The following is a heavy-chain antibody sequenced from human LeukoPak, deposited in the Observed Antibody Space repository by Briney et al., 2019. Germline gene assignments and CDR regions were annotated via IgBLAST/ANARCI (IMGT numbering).Heavy chain of an antibody. CDR1: GFTFSNYW. CDR2: VKYEGSEK. Sequence: GGSLTVPCEASGFTFSNYWMNWVRQAPGKGLEWVANVKYEGSEKHYVDSVKGRFTISRDNAENSLYLQMNSLRAEDTAVYYCARKNNFGYWGQAALPTISS. D-gene: IGHD2/OR15-2a*01. J-gene: IGHJ4*01. V-gene: IGHV3-7*01. CDR3: ARKNNFGY.